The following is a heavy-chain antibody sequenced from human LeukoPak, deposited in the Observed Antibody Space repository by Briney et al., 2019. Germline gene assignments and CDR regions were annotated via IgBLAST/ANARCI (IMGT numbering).Heavy chain of an antibody. Sequence: SETLSLTCNVSGDSVSSDNFYWAWIRQPPGKGLDWIGEINHSGSTNYNPSLKSRVTISVDTSKNQFSLKLNSVTAADTAVYYCARGRSIWAYYYYMDVWGKGTTVTVSS. CDR2: INHSGST. CDR3: ARGRSIWAYYYYMDV. D-gene: IGHD7-27*01. CDR1: GDSVSSDNFY. J-gene: IGHJ6*03. V-gene: IGHV4-39*07.